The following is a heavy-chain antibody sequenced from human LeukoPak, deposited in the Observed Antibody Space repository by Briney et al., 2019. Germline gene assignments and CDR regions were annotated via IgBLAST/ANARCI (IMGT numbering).Heavy chain of an antibody. Sequence: ASVKVSCKASGYTFTGYYMHWVRQAPGQGLEWMGWINPNSGGTNYAQKFQGRVTMTRDTSISTAYMELSRLRSDDTAVYYCASDLGYYDSSGYYEFDYWGQGTLVTVSS. J-gene: IGHJ4*02. D-gene: IGHD3-22*01. CDR2: INPNSGGT. CDR3: ASDLGYYDSSGYYEFDY. V-gene: IGHV1-2*02. CDR1: GYTFTGYY.